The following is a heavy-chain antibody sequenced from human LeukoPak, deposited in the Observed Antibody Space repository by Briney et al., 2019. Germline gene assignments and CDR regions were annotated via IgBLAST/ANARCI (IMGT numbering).Heavy chain of an antibody. CDR2: ISYEGSNK. CDR3: AKDLRGQWEYFQH. D-gene: IGHD6-19*01. Sequence: PGRSLRLSCAASGFTFSSYGMHWARQAPGKGLEWVAVISYEGSNKYYADSVKGRFTISRDNSKNTLYLQMNSLRAEDTAVYYCAKDLRGQWEYFQHWGQGTLVTVSS. J-gene: IGHJ1*01. CDR1: GFTFSSYG. V-gene: IGHV3-30*18.